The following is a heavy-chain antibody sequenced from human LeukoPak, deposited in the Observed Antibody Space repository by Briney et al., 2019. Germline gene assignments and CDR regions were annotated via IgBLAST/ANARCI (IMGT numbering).Heavy chain of an antibody. CDR1: GFTFSTYD. V-gene: IGHV3-13*01. J-gene: IGHJ4*02. CDR3: ARDACSAGRCYHDY. D-gene: IGHD2-15*01. Sequence: GGSLRLSCAASGFTFSTYDMHWFRQATGKGLEWVSAIGPTADTYYADSVRGRFTISRENAKNSLYLQMNNLRAGDTGVYYCARDACSAGRCYHDYWGQGTLVTVSS. CDR2: IGPTADT.